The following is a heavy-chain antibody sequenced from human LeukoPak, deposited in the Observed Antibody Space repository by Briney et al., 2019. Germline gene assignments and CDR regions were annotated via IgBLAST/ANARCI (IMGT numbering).Heavy chain of an antibody. V-gene: IGHV3-21*01. CDR1: GFTFSSYS. CDR3: ARDDGRIAAAGTTPFDY. J-gene: IGHJ4*02. CDR2: ISSSSSYI. D-gene: IGHD6-13*01. Sequence: GGSLRLSCAASGFTFSSYSMNSVRQAPGKGLEWVSSISSSSSYIYYADSVRGRFTISRDNAKNSLYLQMNSLRAEDTAVYYCARDDGRIAAAGTTPFDYWGQGTLVTVSS.